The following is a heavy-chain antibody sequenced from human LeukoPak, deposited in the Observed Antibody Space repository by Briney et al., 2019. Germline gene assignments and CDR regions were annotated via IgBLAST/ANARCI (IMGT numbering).Heavy chain of an antibody. D-gene: IGHD1-1*01. J-gene: IGHJ6*02. CDR2: TYSDGST. Sequence: GGSLRLSCAASGFTVSRNYMSWVRQAPGKGLEWVSLTYSDGSTSYTESVKGRFTISRDNSKNTLSLQLNSLRAEDTAVYYCARDGGSSTKEPTGGYYYYGMDVWGQGTTVTVSS. CDR1: GFTVSRNY. CDR3: ARDGGSSTKEPTGGYYYYGMDV. V-gene: IGHV3-53*01.